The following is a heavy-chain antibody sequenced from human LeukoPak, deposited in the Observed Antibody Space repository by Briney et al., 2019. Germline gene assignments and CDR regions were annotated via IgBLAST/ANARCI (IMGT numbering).Heavy chain of an antibody. V-gene: IGHV1-2*02. Sequence: ASVKVSCTASGYTFTGYYMHWVRQAPGQGLEWMGWINPNSGGTNYAQKFQGRVTMNRDTSISTAYMELSRLRSDDPAVYYCARDLPTGGIAVAGTNDAFDIWGQGTMVTVSS. CDR2: INPNSGGT. CDR3: ARDLPTGGIAVAGTNDAFDI. D-gene: IGHD6-19*01. J-gene: IGHJ3*02. CDR1: GYTFTGYY.